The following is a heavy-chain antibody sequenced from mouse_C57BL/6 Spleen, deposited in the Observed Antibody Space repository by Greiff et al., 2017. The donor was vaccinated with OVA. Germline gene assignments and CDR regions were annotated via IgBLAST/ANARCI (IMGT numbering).Heavy chain of an antibody. CDR1: GYTFTGYW. J-gene: IGHJ1*03. Sequence: QVQLQQSGAELMKPGASVKLSCKATGYTFTGYWIEWVKQRPGHGLEWIGEILPGRGSTNYNEKFKGKATFTADTSSNTAYMQLSSLTTEDSAIYYCARKVYGSSSYWCFDVWGKGTTVTVSS. V-gene: IGHV1-9*01. D-gene: IGHD1-1*01. CDR2: ILPGRGST. CDR3: ARKVYGSSSYWCFDV.